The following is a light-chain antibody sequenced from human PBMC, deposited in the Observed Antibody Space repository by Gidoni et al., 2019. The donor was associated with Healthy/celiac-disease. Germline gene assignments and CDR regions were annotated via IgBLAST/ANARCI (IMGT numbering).Light chain of an antibody. Sequence: DVVMTKSPLSLPVTLGQPASISCRSSQSLVYSDGNTSLNWFQQRPGQSPRRLIYKVSNRDSGVPDRFSGSGSGTDFTLKISRVEAEDVGVYYCMQGTHWLTFGGGTKVEIK. CDR2: KVS. V-gene: IGKV2-30*01. CDR1: QSLVYSDGNTS. J-gene: IGKJ4*01. CDR3: MQGTHWLT.